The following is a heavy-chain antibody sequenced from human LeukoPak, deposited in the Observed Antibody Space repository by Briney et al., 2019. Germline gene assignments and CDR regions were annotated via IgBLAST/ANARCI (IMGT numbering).Heavy chain of an antibody. V-gene: IGHV3-30*02. Sequence: PGGPLRLSCAASGFTFSSYGMQFSNYGMHWVRQAPGKGLEWVAFIRSDGRNKYYSDSVKGRFTISRDNSKNTLYLQMNSLRAEDTAVYYCAKLKINYYYYMDVWGKGTTVIVSS. CDR2: IRSDGRNK. CDR1: GFTFSSYGMQFSNYG. D-gene: IGHD3-16*01. CDR3: AKLKINYYYYMDV. J-gene: IGHJ6*03.